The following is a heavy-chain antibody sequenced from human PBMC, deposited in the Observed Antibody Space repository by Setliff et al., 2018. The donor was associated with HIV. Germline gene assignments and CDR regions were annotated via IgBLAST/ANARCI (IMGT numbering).Heavy chain of an antibody. CDR1: GGSISSNIYF. Sequence: PSETLSLTCTVSGGSISSNIYFWGWIRQPPGKGLEWSGSIYYSGSAYYNSSLRSRLTISVDTSKNQFSLKLKSVTAADTAVYYCASQVTGYHDFWSGYLGYFDYWGQGLWSPSPQ. J-gene: IGHJ4*02. D-gene: IGHD3-3*01. CDR3: ASQVTGYHDFWSGYLGYFDY. CDR2: IYYSGSA. V-gene: IGHV4-39*01.